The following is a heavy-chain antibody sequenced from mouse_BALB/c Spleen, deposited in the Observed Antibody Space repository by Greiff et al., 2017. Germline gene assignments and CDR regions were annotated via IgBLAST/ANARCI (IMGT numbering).Heavy chain of an antibody. CDR3: ARGGNYVLYYYAMDY. CDR1: GYSITSGYY. CDR2: ISYYGSN. D-gene: IGHD2-1*01. Sequence: EVQLQESGPGLVKPSQSLSLTCSVTGYSITSGYYWNWIRQFPGNKLEWMGYISYYGSNNYNPSLKNRISVTRDTSKHQFFLKLNSVTTEDTATYYCARGGNYVLYYYAMDYWGQGTSVTVSS. J-gene: IGHJ4*01. V-gene: IGHV3-6*02.